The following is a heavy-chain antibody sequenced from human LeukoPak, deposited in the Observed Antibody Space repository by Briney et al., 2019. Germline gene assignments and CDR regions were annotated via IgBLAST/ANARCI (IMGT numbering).Heavy chain of an antibody. CDR2: ISGSGGST. V-gene: IGHV3-23*01. J-gene: IGHJ4*02. CDR3: AKDMMGSSWFSLGY. CDR1: GFTFSSYA. D-gene: IGHD6-13*01. Sequence: PGGSLRLSCAASGFTFSSYAMSWVRQAPGKGLEWVSAISGSGGSTYYADSVKGRFTISRDNSKNTLYLQMNSLRAEDTAVYYCAKDMMGSSWFSLGYWGQGTLVTVSS.